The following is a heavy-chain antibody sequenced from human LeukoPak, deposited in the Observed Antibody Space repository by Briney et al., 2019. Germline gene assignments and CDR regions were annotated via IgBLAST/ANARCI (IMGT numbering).Heavy chain of an antibody. V-gene: IGHV3-11*01. D-gene: IGHD1-26*01. Sequence: PGGSLRLSCAASGLTFSDYYMSWIRQAPGKGLEWISYISNSGSTVYYADSVKGRFTISRDNTKNSLYLQMNSLRAEDTAVYYCARLDGGSYSPFDYWGQGTLVTVSS. CDR2: ISNSGSTV. CDR1: GLTFSDYY. CDR3: ARLDGGSYSPFDY. J-gene: IGHJ4*02.